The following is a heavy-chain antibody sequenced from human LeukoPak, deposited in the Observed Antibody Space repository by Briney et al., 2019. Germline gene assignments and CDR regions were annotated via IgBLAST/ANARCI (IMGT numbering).Heavy chain of an antibody. J-gene: IGHJ1*01. V-gene: IGHV3-53*01. CDR2: IYSVGST. Sequence: GGSLRVSRAASLFTVSSTYMSWGRQAPGERRWRGSLIYSVGSTYNADSVKGRFTISRENSKNTLYLKMNSLRAEDTAVYYCARYSGSSAAWEYFQHWGQGTLVTVSS. CDR1: LFTVSSTY. CDR3: ARYSGSSAAWEYFQH. D-gene: IGHD6-6*01.